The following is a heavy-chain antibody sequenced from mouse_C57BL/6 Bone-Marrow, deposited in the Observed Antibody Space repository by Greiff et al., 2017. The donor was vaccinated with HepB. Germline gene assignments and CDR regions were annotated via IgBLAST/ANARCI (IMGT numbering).Heavy chain of an antibody. CDR2: ILPGSGST. Sequence: QVQLQQSGAELMKPGASVKLSCKATGYTFTGYWIEWVKQRPGHGLEWIGEILPGSGSTNYNEKFKGKATFTADTSSNTAYMQLCSLPTEDSAIYYCSRSITTVVGPFSYWGQGTLVTVSA. V-gene: IGHV1-9*01. D-gene: IGHD1-1*01. J-gene: IGHJ3*01. CDR3: SRSITTVVGPFSY. CDR1: GYTFTGYW.